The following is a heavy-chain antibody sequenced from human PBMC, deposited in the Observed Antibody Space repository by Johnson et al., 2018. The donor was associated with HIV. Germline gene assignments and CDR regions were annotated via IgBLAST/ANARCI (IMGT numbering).Heavy chain of an antibody. CDR3: ARAPEVRGVDAFDI. CDR2: IYSGGST. CDR1: GFTVSSNY. Sequence: MQLVESGGGLVQPGGSLRLSCAASGFTVSSNYMSWVRQAPGKGLEWVSVIYSGGSTYYADSVKGRFTISRDNSKNTLYLQMNSLRAEDTAVYYCARAPEVRGVDAFDIWGQGTMVTVSS. V-gene: IGHV3-66*01. D-gene: IGHD3-10*01. J-gene: IGHJ3*02.